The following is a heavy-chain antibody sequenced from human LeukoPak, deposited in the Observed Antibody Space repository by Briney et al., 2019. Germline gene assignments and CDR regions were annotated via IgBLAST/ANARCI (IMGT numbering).Heavy chain of an antibody. CDR1: GFTFSDYY. V-gene: IGHV3-11*06. Sequence: GGSLRLSCAASGFTFSDYYMSWIRQAPGKGLEWVSSISSSSSYIYYADSVKGRFTISRDNAKNSLYLQMNSLRAEDTAVYYCARDYYDSSGYRMGDAFDIWGQGTMVTVSS. CDR3: ARDYYDSSGYRMGDAFDI. CDR2: ISSSSSYI. D-gene: IGHD3-22*01. J-gene: IGHJ3*02.